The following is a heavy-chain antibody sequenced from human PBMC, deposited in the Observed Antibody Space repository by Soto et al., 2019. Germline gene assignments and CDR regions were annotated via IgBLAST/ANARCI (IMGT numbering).Heavy chain of an antibody. CDR2: IIPIFGTA. V-gene: IGHV1-69*13. J-gene: IGHJ5*02. CDR1: GGTFSSYA. D-gene: IGHD6-13*01. CDR3: ARARDSSSWFNWFDP. Sequence: GASVKVSCKASGGTFSSYAISWVRQAPGQGLEWMGGIIPIFGTANYAQKFQGRVTITADESTSTAYMELSSLRSEDTAVYYCARARDSSSWFNWFDPWGQGTLVTVSS.